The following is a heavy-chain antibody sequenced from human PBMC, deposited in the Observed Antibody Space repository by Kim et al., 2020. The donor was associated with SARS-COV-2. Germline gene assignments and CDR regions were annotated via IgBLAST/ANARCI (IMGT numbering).Heavy chain of an antibody. J-gene: IGHJ4*02. D-gene: IGHD2-2*01. CDR3: ARERRHCSGTACYLFDY. Sequence: GGSLRLSCAASGFIFDTYAMHWVRQTPGKGLEYVAAISSNGADPYYADSVKGRFTISRDNSRNTMYLRMGSLRAEDMGVYYCARERRHCSGTACYLFDYWGRGTRVTVSS. CDR1: GFIFDTYA. CDR2: ISSNGADP. V-gene: IGHV3-64*02.